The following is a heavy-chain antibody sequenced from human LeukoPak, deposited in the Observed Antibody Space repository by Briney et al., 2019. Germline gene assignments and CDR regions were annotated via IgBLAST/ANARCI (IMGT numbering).Heavy chain of an antibody. CDR3: ARVGPYYYGSGAFDY. V-gene: IGHV3-9*01. CDR1: GFTFDDYA. J-gene: IGHJ4*02. CDR2: ISWNSGSI. D-gene: IGHD3-10*01. Sequence: GGSLRLSCAASGFTFDDYAMHWVRQAPGKGLEWVSGISWNSGSIGYADSVKGRFTISRDNAKNSLYLQMNSLRAEDTAVYYCARVGPYYYGSGAFDYWGQGTLVTVSS.